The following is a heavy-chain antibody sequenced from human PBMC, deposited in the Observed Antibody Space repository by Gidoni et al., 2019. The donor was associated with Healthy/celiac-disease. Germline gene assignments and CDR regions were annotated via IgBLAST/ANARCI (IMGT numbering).Heavy chain of an antibody. Sequence: QVQLVQSGAEVKKPGSSVKVSCKASGGTFSSYAISWVRQAPGQGLEWMGGIIPIFGTANYAQKFQGRVTITADESTSTAYMELSSLRSEDTAVYYCASCGGDCYGLDIYNEYFQHWGQGTLVTVSS. J-gene: IGHJ1*01. V-gene: IGHV1-69*01. CDR2: IIPIFGTA. D-gene: IGHD2-21*02. CDR3: ASCGGDCYGLDIYNEYFQH. CDR1: GGTFSSYA.